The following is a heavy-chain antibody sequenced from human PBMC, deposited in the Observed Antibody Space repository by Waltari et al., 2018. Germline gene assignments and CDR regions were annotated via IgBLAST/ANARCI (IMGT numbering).Heavy chain of an antibody. J-gene: IGHJ6*02. CDR3: ARGVEPRYYYYGMDV. CDR2: ISSSGSTI. CDR1: GFTFSSYE. Sequence: EVQLEESGGGLVQPGGSLRLSCAASGFTFSSYEMNWVRQAPGKGLEWVSYISSSGSTIYYADSVKGRFTISRDNAKNSLYLQMNSLRAEDTAVYYCARGVEPRYYYYGMDVWGQGTTVTVSS. D-gene: IGHD1-1*01. V-gene: IGHV3-48*03.